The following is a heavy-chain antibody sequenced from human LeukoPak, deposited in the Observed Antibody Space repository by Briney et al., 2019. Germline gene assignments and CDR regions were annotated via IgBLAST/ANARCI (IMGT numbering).Heavy chain of an antibody. CDR1: GFTFSSYS. CDR3: ARGLATVTTGYWFDP. CDR2: ISSSSSYI. D-gene: IGHD4-17*01. J-gene: IGHJ5*02. Sequence: GGSLRLSCAASGFTFSSYSMNWVRQAPGKGLEWVSSISSSSSYIYYADSVKGRFTISRDNVKNSLYLQMNSVRGEDKAVYYCARGLATVTTGYWFDPWGQGTLVTVSS. V-gene: IGHV3-21*01.